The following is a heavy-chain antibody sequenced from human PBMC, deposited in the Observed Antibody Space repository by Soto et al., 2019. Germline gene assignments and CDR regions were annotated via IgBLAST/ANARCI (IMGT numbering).Heavy chain of an antibody. V-gene: IGHV4-30-4*01. D-gene: IGHD5-12*01. Sequence: SETLSLTCTVSGGSISSGDYYWSWIRQPPGKGLEWIGYIYYSGSTYYNPSLKSRVTISVDTSKNQFSLKLSSVTAADTAVYYCARSGPGYSGNDSTNYYNYCRQVTLVT. CDR2: IYYSGST. J-gene: IGHJ4*02. CDR3: ARSGPGYSGNDSTNYYNY. CDR1: GGSISSGDYY.